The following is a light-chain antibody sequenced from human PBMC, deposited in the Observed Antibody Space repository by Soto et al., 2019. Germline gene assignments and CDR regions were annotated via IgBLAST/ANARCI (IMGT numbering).Light chain of an antibody. Sequence: IQMTQSPSTLSASVGDRVTITCRASQSISSWLTWYQQKPGKAPKLLIYAASSLHSGVPSRFSGSGSGTEFTLTISSLQPDDFATYYCQQDNSYPPTFGQGTKGEIK. J-gene: IGKJ1*01. CDR3: QQDNSYPPT. CDR1: QSISSW. CDR2: AAS. V-gene: IGKV1-5*01.